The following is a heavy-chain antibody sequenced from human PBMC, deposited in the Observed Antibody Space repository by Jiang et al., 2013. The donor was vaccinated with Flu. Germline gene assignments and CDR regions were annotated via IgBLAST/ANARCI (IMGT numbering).Heavy chain of an antibody. D-gene: IGHD2-15*01. CDR1: GYSFTDYY. Sequence: GAEVKKPGDSVKASCKTSGYSFTDYYIHWVRQAPGQGLEWMGWLHPNSGDTRYEQKFQGRLTMTRDTSTTTAYMELNRLKPDDTAVYFCARDPDTPVPIDYWGQGTLVTVSS. CDR3: ARDPDTPVPIDY. J-gene: IGHJ4*02. CDR2: LHPNSGDT. V-gene: IGHV1-2*02.